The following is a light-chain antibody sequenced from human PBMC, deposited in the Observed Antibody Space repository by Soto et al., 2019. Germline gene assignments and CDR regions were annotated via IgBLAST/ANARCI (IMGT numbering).Light chain of an antibody. CDR1: QSVSSSY. Sequence: EIVVTQSPGTLSLSPVERATLSCSAIQSVSSSYLAWYQQKPGQAPRLLIYLASSRATGIPDRFSGSGSGTDFTLTISRLEPEDFAVYYCQQYGSSPPWTFGQGTKVDIK. J-gene: IGKJ1*01. CDR3: QQYGSSPPWT. CDR2: LAS. V-gene: IGKV3-20*01.